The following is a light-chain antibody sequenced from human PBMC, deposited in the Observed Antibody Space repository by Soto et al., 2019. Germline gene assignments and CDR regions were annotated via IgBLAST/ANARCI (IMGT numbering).Light chain of an antibody. Sequence: DIQMTQSPSSLSASVGDRVTITCRASQTISSWLAWYQQKPGKAPKLLIYEASTLQSGVPSRFSGSGSGTEFTLTISGLLPEDFAAYHCQQLYTLPFTFGQGTRLEIK. CDR3: QQLYTLPFT. CDR1: QTISSW. V-gene: IGKV1-9*01. J-gene: IGKJ5*01. CDR2: EAS.